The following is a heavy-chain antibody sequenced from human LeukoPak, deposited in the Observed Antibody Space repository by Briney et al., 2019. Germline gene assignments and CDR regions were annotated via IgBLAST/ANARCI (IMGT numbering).Heavy chain of an antibody. J-gene: IGHJ3*02. CDR1: GGSISSSNYY. D-gene: IGHD2-21*01. Sequence: PSETLSLTCSVSGGSISSSNYYWRWIRQPAGKGLEWIGRIYTSESTNYNPSLKSRFTISVDTSRSPFSLKLSSVTAADTAVYYCARRRLFLAHAFDIWGQGTMVTVSS. V-gene: IGHV4-61*02. CDR3: ARRRLFLAHAFDI. CDR2: IYTSEST.